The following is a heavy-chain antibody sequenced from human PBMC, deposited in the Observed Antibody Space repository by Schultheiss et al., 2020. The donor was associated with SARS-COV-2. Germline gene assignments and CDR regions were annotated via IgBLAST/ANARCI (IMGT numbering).Heavy chain of an antibody. CDR1: GFSLSTSGVG. D-gene: IGHD2-21*01. Sequence: SGPTLVKPTQTLTLTCTFSGFSLSTSGVGVGWIRQPPGKALEWLALIYWNDDKRYSPSLKSRLTITKDTSKNQVVLTMTNMDPVDTATYYCERQGGGGGDYDYWGQGTLVTSPQ. CDR3: ERQGGGGGDYDY. CDR2: IYWNDDK. J-gene: IGHJ4*02. V-gene: IGHV2-5*01.